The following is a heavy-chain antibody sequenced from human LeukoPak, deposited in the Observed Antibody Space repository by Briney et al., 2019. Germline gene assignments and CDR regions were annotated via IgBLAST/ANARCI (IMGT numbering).Heavy chain of an antibody. D-gene: IGHD4-17*01. CDR2: ISGSGADT. V-gene: IGHV3-23*01. Sequence: GGSLRLSCAASGFTFSSYAMSWVRQAPGKGLEWVSDISGSGADTDYADSVKGRFTISRDNSKNTPYLQMTSLRAEDTAVYYCATYGDYGPDAFDIWGQGTMVTVSS. CDR1: GFTFSSYA. CDR3: ATYGDYGPDAFDI. J-gene: IGHJ3*02.